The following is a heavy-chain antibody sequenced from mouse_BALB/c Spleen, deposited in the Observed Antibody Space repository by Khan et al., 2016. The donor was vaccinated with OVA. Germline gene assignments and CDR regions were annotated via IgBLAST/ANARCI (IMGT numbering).Heavy chain of an antibody. D-gene: IGHD1-2*01. CDR2: IYPGDGDT. Sequence: QVQLKQSGAELVRPGSSVKISCKASGYAFSSYWMNWVKQRPGQGLEWIGQIYPGDGDTNYNGKFKGKATLTADKSSSTAYMQLSSLTSEDSAVYFCARERDSYGPAWFAYWGQGILGTVAA. J-gene: IGHJ3*01. CDR3: ARERDSYGPAWFAY. CDR1: GYAFSSYW. V-gene: IGHV1-80*01.